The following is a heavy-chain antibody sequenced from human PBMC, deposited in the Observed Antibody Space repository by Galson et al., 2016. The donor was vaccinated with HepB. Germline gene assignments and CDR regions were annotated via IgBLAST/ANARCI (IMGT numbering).Heavy chain of an antibody. CDR3: TTWLSHHFDY. CDR1: GFTFRNYA. D-gene: IGHD6-19*01. J-gene: IGHJ4*02. V-gene: IGHV3-23*01. Sequence: SLRLSCAASGFTFRNYALSWVRRAPGKGLEWVSHIDGPTPNTHYADSVRGRFSIYRDKSRDTRYLQMDSLTAEDSAIYYCTTWLSHHFDYWGQGTRVTVSS. CDR2: IDGPTPNT.